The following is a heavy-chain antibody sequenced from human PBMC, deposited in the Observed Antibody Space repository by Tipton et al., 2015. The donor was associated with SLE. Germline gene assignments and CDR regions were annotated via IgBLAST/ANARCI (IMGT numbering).Heavy chain of an antibody. CDR1: GGSISSSSYY. J-gene: IGHJ4*02. D-gene: IGHD6-19*01. Sequence: TLSLTCTVSGGSISSSSYYWSWIRQPPGKGLEWIGYIYYSGSTNYNPSLKSRVTISVDTSKNQFSLKLSSVTAADTAVYYCARDRLRYSSYFDYWGQGTLVTVSS. V-gene: IGHV4-61*01. CDR3: ARDRLRYSSYFDY. CDR2: IYYSGST.